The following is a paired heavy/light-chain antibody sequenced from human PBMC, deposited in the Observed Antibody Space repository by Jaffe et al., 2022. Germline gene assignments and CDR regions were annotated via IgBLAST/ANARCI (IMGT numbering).Heavy chain of an antibody. V-gene: IGHV4-59*01. J-gene: IGHJ4*01. Sequence: QVQLQESGPGLVKPSETLSLTCSVSGESMTNFYWTWIRQSPGKGLEWIGWFFHSGGTKYNPSLKSRVTMSIETSKSQFFLRLTSVTAADTAIYFCARARSDKWSLPHPDFWGQGTLITVSS. CDR3: ARARSDKWSLPHPDF. CDR2: FFHSGGT. D-gene: IGHD2-15*01. CDR1: GESMTNFY.
Light chain of an antibody. CDR2: GAS. J-gene: IGKJ1*01. Sequence: DIQMTQSPTSLSASVGDRVTLTCRASHDIRNFLAWFQQKPGKAPKLLLYGASTLESGVPPRFSGSGSGTDYTLTIASLQPEDFATYFCQQYYTTPWAFGPGTKVEV. CDR3: QQYYTTPWA. CDR1: HDIRNF. V-gene: IGKV1-NL1*01.